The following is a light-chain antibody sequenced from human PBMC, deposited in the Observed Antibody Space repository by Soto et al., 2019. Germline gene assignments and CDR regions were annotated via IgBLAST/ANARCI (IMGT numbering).Light chain of an antibody. CDR1: TGDVGGYNY. Sequence: QSALTQPASVSGSPGQSITVSCTGTTGDVGGYNYVSWYQQHPGKAPKLIIYEVTNRPSGVSNRFSASKSGNTASLTISGLQADEEADYYCSSYTSSDTLVVFGTGTKLTVL. V-gene: IGLV2-14*01. CDR3: SSYTSSDTLVV. J-gene: IGLJ1*01. CDR2: EVT.